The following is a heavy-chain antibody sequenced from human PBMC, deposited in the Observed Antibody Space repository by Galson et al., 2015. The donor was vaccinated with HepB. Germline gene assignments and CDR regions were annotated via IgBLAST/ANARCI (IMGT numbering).Heavy chain of an antibody. CDR2: INPNSGDT. CDR1: GYTFTGYY. J-gene: IGHJ6*02. D-gene: IGHD3-10*01. CDR3: ARDNSLLPANKLPTLRKLHYYYYGMDV. V-gene: IGHV1-2*06. Sequence: SVKVSCKASGYTFTGYYMHWVRQAPGQGLEWVGRINPNSGDTNYAQKFQGRVTMTRDTSITTAYMELSRLRSDDTAVFYCARDNSLLPANKLPTLRKLHYYYYGMDVWGQGTTVTVSS.